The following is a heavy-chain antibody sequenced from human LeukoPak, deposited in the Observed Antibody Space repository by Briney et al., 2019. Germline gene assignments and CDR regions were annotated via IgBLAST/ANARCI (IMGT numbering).Heavy chain of an antibody. V-gene: IGHV4-31*03. D-gene: IGHD3-16*02. CDR2: IYYSGST. Sequence: PSETLSLTCTVSGGSISSGGYYWSWIRPHPGKGLEWIGDIYYSGSTYYNASLKSRVTISVDTSKNQFSLKLSSVTAADTAVYYCARGDFIMITFGGVIVDPPDIWGQGTMVTVSS. CDR3: ARGDFIMITFGGVIVDPPDI. CDR1: GGSISSGGYY. J-gene: IGHJ3*02.